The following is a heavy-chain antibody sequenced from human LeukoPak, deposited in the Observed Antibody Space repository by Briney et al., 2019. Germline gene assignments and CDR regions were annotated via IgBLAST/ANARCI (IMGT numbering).Heavy chain of an antibody. CDR1: GYTLTELS. D-gene: IGHD3-3*01. Sequence: ASVKVSCKVSGYTLTELSMHWVRQAPGKGLEWMGGFDPEDGETIYAQKFQGRVTMTEDTSTDTAYMELSSLRSEDTAVYYCATSLRFLEWLLLGYWGQGTLVTVSS. CDR3: ATSLRFLEWLLLGY. CDR2: FDPEDGET. J-gene: IGHJ4*02. V-gene: IGHV1-24*01.